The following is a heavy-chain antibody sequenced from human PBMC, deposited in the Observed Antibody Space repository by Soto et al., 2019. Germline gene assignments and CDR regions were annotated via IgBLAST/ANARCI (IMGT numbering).Heavy chain of an antibody. Sequence: KESGVGIKSCARWWVRQSNGQGLEWMGWIVVGGGNTNYAQKLQERVTITRDMYTSTAYMELSSLSSEDTAVSYCAAPLGDSSWSVLYYYYHGIDVCGQGPTGTVSS. D-gene: IGHD6-6*01. V-gene: IGHV1-58*01. CDR1: GVGIKSCA. CDR3: AAPLGDSSWSVLYYYYHGIDV. CDR2: IVVGGGNT. J-gene: IGHJ6*02.